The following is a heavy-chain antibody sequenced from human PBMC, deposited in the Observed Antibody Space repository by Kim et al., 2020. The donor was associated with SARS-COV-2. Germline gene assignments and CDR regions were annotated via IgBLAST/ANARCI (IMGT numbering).Heavy chain of an antibody. V-gene: IGHV1-3*01. CDR1: GYTFTSFV. Sequence: ASVKVSCKASGYTFTSFVMHWVRQAPGQRLEWMGWINAGNGNTKYSQRFQGRVTITRDTSASTAYMELSSLRSEDTAVYYCARAYGLSTFYDYWGQGTLVTVSS. J-gene: IGHJ4*02. CDR2: INAGNGNT. CDR3: ARAYGLSTFYDY. D-gene: IGHD4-17*01.